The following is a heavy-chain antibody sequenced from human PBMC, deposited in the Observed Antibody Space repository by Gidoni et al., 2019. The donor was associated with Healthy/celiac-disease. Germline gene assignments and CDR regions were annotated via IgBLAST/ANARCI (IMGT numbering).Heavy chain of an antibody. V-gene: IGHV1-69*04. CDR1: GGTFSSYA. CDR2: IIPILGIA. J-gene: IGHJ4*02. Sequence: QVQLVQSGAEVKKPGSSVKVSCKASGGTFSSYAISWVRQAPGQGLEWMGRIIPILGIANYAQKFQGRVTITADKSTSTAYMELSSLRSEDTAVYYCASSYSSSWPFDYWGQGTLVTVSS. D-gene: IGHD6-13*01. CDR3: ASSYSSSWPFDY.